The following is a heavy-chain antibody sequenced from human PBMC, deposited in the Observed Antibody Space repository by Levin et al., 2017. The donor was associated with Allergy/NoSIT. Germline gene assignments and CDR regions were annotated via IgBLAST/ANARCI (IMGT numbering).Heavy chain of an antibody. J-gene: IGHJ4*02. Sequence: SVKVSCKASGGTFSSYTISWVRQAPGQGLEWMGRIIPILGIANYAQKFQGRVTITADKSTSTAYMELSSLRSEDTAVYYCARDPHYYDSSGLGYWGQGTLVTVSS. CDR3: ARDPHYYDSSGLGY. V-gene: IGHV1-69*04. D-gene: IGHD3-22*01. CDR2: IIPILGIA. CDR1: GGTFSSYT.